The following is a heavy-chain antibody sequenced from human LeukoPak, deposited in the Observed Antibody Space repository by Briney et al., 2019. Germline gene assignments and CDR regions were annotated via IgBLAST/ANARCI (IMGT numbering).Heavy chain of an antibody. CDR1: GGSISSSSYY. CDR3: ARASETAMVTL. CDR2: IYYSGST. V-gene: IGHV4-39*07. J-gene: IGHJ4*02. D-gene: IGHD5-18*01. Sequence: SETLTLTCTVSGGSISSSSYYWGWIRQPPGKGLEWIGSIYYSGSTYYNPSLKSRVTISVDTSKNQFSLKLSSVTAADTAIYFCARASETAMVTLWGQGTLVTVSS.